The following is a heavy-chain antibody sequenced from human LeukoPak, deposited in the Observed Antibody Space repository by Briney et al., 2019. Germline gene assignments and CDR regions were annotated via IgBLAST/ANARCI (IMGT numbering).Heavy chain of an antibody. J-gene: IGHJ4*02. CDR2: FDPEGGET. CDR3: ATDDRYCSSTSCYNY. V-gene: IGHV1-24*01. Sequence: ASVKVSCKVSGYTLTELSMHWVRQAPGKGLEWMGGFDPEGGETIYAQKFQGRVTMTEDTSTDTAYMELSSLRSEDTAVYYCATDDRYCSSTSCYNYWGQGTLVTVSS. CDR1: GYTLTELS. D-gene: IGHD2-2*02.